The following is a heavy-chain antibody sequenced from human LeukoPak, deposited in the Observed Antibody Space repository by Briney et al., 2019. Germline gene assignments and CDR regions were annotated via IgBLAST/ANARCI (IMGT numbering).Heavy chain of an antibody. D-gene: IGHD4-17*01. J-gene: IGHJ4*02. V-gene: IGHV3-15*01. CDR2: IKSKSDGGTT. Sequence: GGSLRLSCAASGFTFHNAWMSWVRQAPGKGLEWVGRIKSKSDGGTTDYAARVKSRFTISRDDSKNTLYLQMNSLKGEDTALYFCTTDPDSGDYEDYWGQGTLVTVSS. CDR3: TTDPDSGDYEDY. CDR1: GFTFHNAW.